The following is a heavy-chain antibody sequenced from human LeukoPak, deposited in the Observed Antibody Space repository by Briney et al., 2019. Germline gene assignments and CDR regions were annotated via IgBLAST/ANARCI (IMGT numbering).Heavy chain of an antibody. J-gene: IGHJ4*02. V-gene: IGHV4-4*07. CDR3: ARENGSGSRGLDF. Sequence: PETLSLTCTVSAGSISNYFWSWIRQPAGKGLEWIGRIYTSGTTNYSPSLKSRVTMSVDTSTNQFSLKLTSVTAADTAVYYCARENGSGSRGLDFWGQGTLVTVSS. CDR2: IYTSGTT. CDR1: AGSISNYF. D-gene: IGHD3-10*01.